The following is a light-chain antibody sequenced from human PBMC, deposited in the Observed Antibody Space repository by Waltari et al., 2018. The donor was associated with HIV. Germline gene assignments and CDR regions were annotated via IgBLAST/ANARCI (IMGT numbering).Light chain of an antibody. J-gene: IGKJ5*01. CDR3: QQRARWPVT. CDR1: ESIGSY. V-gene: IGKV3-11*01. Sequence: EVVLTQSPDTLSLSPGDRATLYCRANESIGSYIAWYRQKPGQAPRVLMYDTAKRATGIPERFSGSRSETEFTLTISSLEPGDFGMYYCQQRARWPVTFGQGTRV. CDR2: DTA.